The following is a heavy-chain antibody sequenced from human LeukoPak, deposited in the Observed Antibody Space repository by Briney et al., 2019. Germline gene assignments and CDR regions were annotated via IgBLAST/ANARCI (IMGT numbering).Heavy chain of an antibody. CDR3: ATSSAWDYGDYGYFQH. Sequence: GESLKISCKGSGYSFTSYWIGWVRQMPGKGLEWMGIIYPGDSDTRYSPSFQGQVTISADKSISTAYLQWSSLKASDTAMYYCATSSAWDYGDYGYFQHWGQGTLVTVSS. J-gene: IGHJ1*01. CDR2: IYPGDSDT. V-gene: IGHV5-51*01. CDR1: GYSFTSYW. D-gene: IGHD4-17*01.